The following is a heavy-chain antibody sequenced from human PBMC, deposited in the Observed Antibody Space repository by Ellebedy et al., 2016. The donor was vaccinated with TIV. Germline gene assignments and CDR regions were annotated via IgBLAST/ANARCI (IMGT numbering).Heavy chain of an antibody. D-gene: IGHD3-10*01. J-gene: IGHJ4*02. CDR2: MYFGGST. CDR1: GGSISSTSYY. CDR3: ARFFESGSTGDY. Sequence: MPSETLSLTCTVSGGSISSTSYYWGWIRQPPGKGLEWIGNMYFGGSTNYNPSLKSRVTISVDTSENQFSLKLRSVTAEDTAVYYCARFFESGSTGDYWGQGTLVTVSS. V-gene: IGHV4-39*07.